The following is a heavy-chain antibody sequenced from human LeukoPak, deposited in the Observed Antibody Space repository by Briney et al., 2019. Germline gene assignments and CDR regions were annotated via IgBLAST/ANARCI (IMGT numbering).Heavy chain of an antibody. D-gene: IGHD6-19*01. CDR2: ITTNGDT. Sequence: GGSLRLSCSASGFSVSSYAMHWVRQAPGKGLEYVSVITTNGDTYYADSVKGRFTISRDNSKTTLHLQMSSLRAEDTAVYYCVKSHTLAGARIDAFDMWGQGTMVTVSS. J-gene: IGHJ3*02. V-gene: IGHV3-64D*08. CDR1: GFSVSSYA. CDR3: VKSHTLAGARIDAFDM.